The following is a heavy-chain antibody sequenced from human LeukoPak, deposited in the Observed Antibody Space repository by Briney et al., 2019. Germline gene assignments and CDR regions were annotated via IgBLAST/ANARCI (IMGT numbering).Heavy chain of an antibody. V-gene: IGHV3-15*07. CDR1: GFTFSNAW. D-gene: IGHD2-2*01. Sequence: PGGSLRLSCAASGFTFSNAWMNWVRQAPGKGLEWVGRIKSKTDGGTTDYAAPVKGRFTISRDDSKNTLYLQMNSLKAEDTAVYYCAKGSAISRPYYFDYWGQGTLVTVSS. CDR2: IKSKTDGGTT. J-gene: IGHJ4*02. CDR3: AKGSAISRPYYFDY.